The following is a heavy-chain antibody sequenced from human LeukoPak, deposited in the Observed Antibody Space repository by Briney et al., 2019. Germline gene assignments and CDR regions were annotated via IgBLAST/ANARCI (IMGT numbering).Heavy chain of an antibody. D-gene: IGHD6-19*01. CDR3: ARGGLGSAFDN. CDR2: ISGSGGST. V-gene: IGHV3-23*01. J-gene: IGHJ4*02. CDR1: GFTFSSYA. Sequence: PGGSLRLSCAASGFTFSSYALSWVRQAPGKGLECVSGISGSGGSTYSADSLKGRFTISRDNSKNTLYLQINSLRADDTAVFYCARGGLGSAFDNWGQGPVVTVSS.